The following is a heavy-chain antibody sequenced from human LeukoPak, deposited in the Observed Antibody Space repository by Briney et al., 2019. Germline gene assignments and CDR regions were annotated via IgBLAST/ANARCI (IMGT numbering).Heavy chain of an antibody. CDR2: IYTSGST. D-gene: IGHD3-10*01. V-gene: IGHV4-61*02. CDR3: ANTMVRGVISRTYFDY. J-gene: IGHJ4*02. Sequence: PSQTLSLTCTVSGGSISGGSYYWSWIRQPAGKGLEWIGRIYTSGSTNYNPSLKSRVTISVDTSKNQFSLKLSSVTAADTAVYYCANTMVRGVISRTYFDYWGQGTLVTVSS. CDR1: GGSISGGSYY.